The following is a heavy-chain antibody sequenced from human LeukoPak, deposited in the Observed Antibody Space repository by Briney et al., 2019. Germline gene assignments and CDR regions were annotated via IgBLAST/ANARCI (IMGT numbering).Heavy chain of an antibody. CDR2: INHSGST. CDR3: ARDSSSWSTYYYMDV. J-gene: IGHJ6*03. V-gene: IGHV4-34*01. Sequence: SSETLSLTCAVYGGSFSGYYWSWIRQPPGKGLEWIGEINHSGSTNYNPSLKSRVTISVDTSKNQFSLKLSSVTAADTAVYYCARDSSSWSTYYYMDVWGKGTTVTVSS. CDR1: GGSFSGYY. D-gene: IGHD6-13*01.